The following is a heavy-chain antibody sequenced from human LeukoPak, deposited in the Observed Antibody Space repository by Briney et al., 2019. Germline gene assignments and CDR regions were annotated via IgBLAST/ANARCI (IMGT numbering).Heavy chain of an antibody. CDR3: ARMGYSSGYNWFDP. J-gene: IGHJ5*02. CDR1: GYTFTGYY. CDR2: INPNSGGT. D-gene: IGHD6-19*01. Sequence: GPSLKVSCKDSGYTFTGYYMHWVGQAPGQGLECMGWINPNSGGTNYAQKFQGRVTMTRDTSISTAYMELSRLRSDDTAVYYCARMGYSSGYNWFDPWGQGTLVTVSS. V-gene: IGHV1-2*02.